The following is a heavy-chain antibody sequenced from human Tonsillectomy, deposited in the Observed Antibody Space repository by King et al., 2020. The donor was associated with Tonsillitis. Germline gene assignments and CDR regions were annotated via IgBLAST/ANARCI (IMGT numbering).Heavy chain of an antibody. CDR1: GFTFSSYW. CDR3: ASVRTLVGATTDPFDY. CDR2: INSDGSST. D-gene: IGHD1-26*01. Sequence: VQLVESGGGLVQPGGSLRLSCAASGFTFSSYWMHWVRHAPGKGLVWVSRINSDGSSTSYADSVKGRFTISRDNAKNTLYLQMNSLRAEDTAVYYCASVRTLVGATTDPFDYWGQGTLVTVSS. J-gene: IGHJ4*02. V-gene: IGHV3-74*01.